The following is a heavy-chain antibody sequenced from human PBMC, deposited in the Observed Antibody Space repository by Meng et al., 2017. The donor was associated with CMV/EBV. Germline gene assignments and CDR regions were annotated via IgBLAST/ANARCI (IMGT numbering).Heavy chain of an antibody. D-gene: IGHD2-2*01. Sequence: GESLKISCAASGFTFSSYEMNWVRQAPGKGLEWVSYISSSGSTIYYADSVKGRFTISRDNAKNSLYLQMNSLRAEDTAVYYCARDGPIVVVRGHYGMDVWAKGPRSPSP. V-gene: IGHV3-48*03. J-gene: IGHJ6*02. CDR1: GFTFSSYE. CDR2: ISSSGSTI. CDR3: ARDGPIVVVRGHYGMDV.